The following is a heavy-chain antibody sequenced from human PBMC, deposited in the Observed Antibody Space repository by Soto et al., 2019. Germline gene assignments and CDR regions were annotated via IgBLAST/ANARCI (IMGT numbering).Heavy chain of an antibody. V-gene: IGHV3-53*02. Sequence: EVQLVETGGALIQPGGSLRLSCSASGFSVSSNYMNWVRQAPGKGLEWVSVIYSGGDTHYTDSVKGRFTVSTDKSENTVFLQMRSLRAEDTGIYYCARDPFSQYSHHTSGFQRWGLGTLVTVSS. J-gene: IGHJ4*02. CDR3: ARDPFSQYSHHTSGFQR. CDR1: GFSVSSNY. D-gene: IGHD1-26*01. CDR2: IYSGGDT.